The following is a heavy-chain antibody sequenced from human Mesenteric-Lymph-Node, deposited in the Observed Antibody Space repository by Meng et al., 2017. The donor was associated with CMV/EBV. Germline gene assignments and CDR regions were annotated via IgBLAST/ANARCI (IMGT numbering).Heavy chain of an antibody. V-gene: IGHV3-7*01. J-gene: IGHJ4*02. CDR3: ARVNGNYDFWSGYYRGYFDY. Sequence: GESLKISCAASGFTFSNYEMNWVRQAPGKGLEWVANIKQDGSEKYYVDSVKGRFTISRDNAKNSLYLQMNSLRAEDTAVYYCARVNGNYDFWSGYYRGYFDYWGQGTLVTVSS. D-gene: IGHD3-3*01. CDR1: GFTFSNYE. CDR2: IKQDGSEK.